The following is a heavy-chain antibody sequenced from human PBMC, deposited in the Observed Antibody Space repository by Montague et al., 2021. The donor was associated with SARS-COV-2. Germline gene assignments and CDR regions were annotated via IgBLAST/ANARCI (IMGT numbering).Heavy chain of an antibody. D-gene: IGHD6-13*01. CDR2: IYYSGST. V-gene: IGHV4-39*07. J-gene: IGHJ6*02. CDR3: ARVGRQQLVRLAGMDV. Sequence: SETLSLTCTVSGGSISSSSYYWGWIRQPPGKGLEWIGRIYYSGSTYYNLSLKSRVTISVDTTKNQLSLKLSSVTAADTAVYYCARVGRQQLVRLAGMDVWGQGTTVTVSS. CDR1: GGSISSSSYY.